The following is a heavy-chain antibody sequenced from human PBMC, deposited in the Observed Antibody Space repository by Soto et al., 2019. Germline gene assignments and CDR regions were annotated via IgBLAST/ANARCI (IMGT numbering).Heavy chain of an antibody. CDR2: ISYDGGDK. V-gene: IGHV3-30*18. CDR3: AKNIAAQEIYYGMDV. D-gene: IGHD6-6*01. J-gene: IGHJ6*02. CDR1: GITFSSYG. Sequence: HPGGSLRLSCAASGITFSSYGMHWVRQDPGKGLEWVAVISYDGGDKYYADSVKGRFTISRDNSKNTLYLQMNSLRAEDTAVYYCAKNIAAQEIYYGMDVWGQGTTVTVSS.